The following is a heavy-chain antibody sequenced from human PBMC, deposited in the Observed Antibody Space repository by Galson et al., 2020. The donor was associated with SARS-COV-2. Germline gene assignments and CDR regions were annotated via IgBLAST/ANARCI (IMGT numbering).Heavy chain of an antibody. V-gene: IGHV3-74*03. CDR3: ARDFHFADGMVV. Sequence: GGSLRLSCAASGFAFSNYWMHWVRQAPGKGLVWVSRINSDGSTTKYADSVKGRFTISRDNAKNTLYLQMNSLRAEDAAVYYCARDFHFADGMVVWGQGTTVTVSS. CDR1: GFAFSNYW. D-gene: IGHD3-3*02. J-gene: IGHJ6*02. CDR2: INSDGSTT.